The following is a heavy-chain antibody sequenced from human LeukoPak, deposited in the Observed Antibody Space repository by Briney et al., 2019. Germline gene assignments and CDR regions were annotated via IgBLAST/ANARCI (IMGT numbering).Heavy chain of an antibody. J-gene: IGHJ5*02. CDR1: GGSFSGYY. Sequence: SETLSLTCAVYGGSFSGYYWSWIRQPPGKGLEWIGEMNHSGSTNYNPSLKSRVTISVDTSKNQFSLKLSSVTAADTAVYYCARGLYYDFWSGYYSGFDPWGQGTLVTVSS. CDR2: MNHSGST. CDR3: ARGLYYDFWSGYYSGFDP. D-gene: IGHD3-3*01. V-gene: IGHV4-34*01.